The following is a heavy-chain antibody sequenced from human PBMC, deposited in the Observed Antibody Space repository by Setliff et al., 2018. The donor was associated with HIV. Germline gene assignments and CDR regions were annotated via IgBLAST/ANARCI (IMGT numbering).Heavy chain of an antibody. D-gene: IGHD3-22*01. CDR2: IYYSGST. CDR1: GGSISRSGYY. V-gene: IGHV4-39*07. J-gene: IGHJ4*02. Sequence: SETLSLTCTVSGGSISRSGYYWGWIRQPPGKGREWIGSIYYSGSTYYNPSLKSRVTISVDTSKNQFSLKLSSVTAADTAVCYCARASTRIGYDSSGYPFDYWGQGTLVTVSS. CDR3: ARASTRIGYDSSGYPFDY.